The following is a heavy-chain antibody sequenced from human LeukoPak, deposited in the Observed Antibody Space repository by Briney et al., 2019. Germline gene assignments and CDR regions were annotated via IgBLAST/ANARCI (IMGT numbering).Heavy chain of an antibody. D-gene: IGHD3-10*01. CDR2: VYTGGNI. J-gene: IGHJ4*02. CDR3: AKRKFGAPLNS. CDR1: GFTVSSNY. Sequence: QPGGSLRLSCAASGFTVSSNYMNWVRQAPGRGLEWVAVVYTGGNIYYADSVKGRFTISKDNSKNTVALLRNNVGCEDTPLYYCAKRKFGAPLNSWGLGNLVTVSS. V-gene: IGHV3-53*01.